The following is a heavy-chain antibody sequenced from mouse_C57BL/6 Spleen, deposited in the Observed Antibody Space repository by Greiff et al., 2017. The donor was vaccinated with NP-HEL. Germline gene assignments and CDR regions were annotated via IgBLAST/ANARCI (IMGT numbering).Heavy chain of an antibody. J-gene: IGHJ3*01. CDR2: IDPSDSYT. CDR1: GYTFTSYW. D-gene: IGHD2-1*01. Sequence: QVQLQQPGAELVKPGASVKLSCKASGYTFTSYWMQWVKQRPGQGLEWIGEIDPSDSYTNYNQKFKGKATLTVDTSSSTAYMQLSSPTSEDSAVYYCARYYGNYVGFAYWGQGTLVTVSA. V-gene: IGHV1-50*01. CDR3: ARYYGNYVGFAY.